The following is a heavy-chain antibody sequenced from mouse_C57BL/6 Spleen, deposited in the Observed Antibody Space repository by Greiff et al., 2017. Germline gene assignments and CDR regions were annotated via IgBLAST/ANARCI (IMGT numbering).Heavy chain of an antibody. D-gene: IGHD4-1*01. CDR2: ISSGSSTI. J-gene: IGHJ2*01. Sequence: DVMLVESGGGLVKPGGSLKLSCAASGFTFSDYGMHWVRQAPEKGLEWVAYISSGSSTIYYADTVKGRFTISRDNAKNTLFLQLTSLRSEDTAMYYCARTGTNDYWGQGTTLTVSS. CDR3: ARTGTNDY. V-gene: IGHV5-17*01. CDR1: GFTFSDYG.